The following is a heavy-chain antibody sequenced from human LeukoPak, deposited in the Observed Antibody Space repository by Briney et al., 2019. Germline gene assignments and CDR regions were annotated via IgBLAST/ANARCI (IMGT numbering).Heavy chain of an antibody. Sequence: ASVKVSCKVSGYTLTELSMHWVRQAPGKGLEWMGGFDPEDGETIYAQKFQGRVTMTEDTSTDTAYMELSSLRSEDTAVYYCAAGARTVTKENYYYYYYGMDVWGQGTTVTVSS. CDR3: AAGARTVTKENYYYYYYGMDV. J-gene: IGHJ6*02. CDR1: GYTLTELS. V-gene: IGHV1-24*01. D-gene: IGHD4-17*01. CDR2: FDPEDGET.